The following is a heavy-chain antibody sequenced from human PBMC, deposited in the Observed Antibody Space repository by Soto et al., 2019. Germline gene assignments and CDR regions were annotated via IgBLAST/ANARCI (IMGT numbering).Heavy chain of an antibody. V-gene: IGHV3-33*01. D-gene: IGHD3-10*01. CDR2: NWDDGSNK. CDR3: ASDSPSDYGIHGPFDY. CDR1: RFNFSSYG. J-gene: IGHJ4*02. Sequence: QVQLVESGGGVVQPGRSLRISCAASRFNFSSYGMHWVRQAPGKGLEWVAVNWDDGSNKYYADSVKGRFTISRDNSKQTLYLQMNSLRAEDTAVYYCASDSPSDYGIHGPFDYWGQGTLVTVSS.